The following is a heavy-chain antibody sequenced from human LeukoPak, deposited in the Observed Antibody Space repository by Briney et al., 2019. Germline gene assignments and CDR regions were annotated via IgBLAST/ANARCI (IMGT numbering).Heavy chain of an antibody. CDR3: ARGDHDYVWGSYRPWYFDY. J-gene: IGHJ4*02. CDR2: INRSGST. D-gene: IGHD3-16*02. CDR1: GGSFSGYY. Sequence: SETLSLTCAVYGGSFSGYYWSWIRQPPGKGLEWIGEINRSGSTNYNPSLKSRVTISVDTSKNQFSLELSSVTAADTAVYYCARGDHDYVWGSYRPWYFDYWGQGTLVTVSS. V-gene: IGHV4-34*01.